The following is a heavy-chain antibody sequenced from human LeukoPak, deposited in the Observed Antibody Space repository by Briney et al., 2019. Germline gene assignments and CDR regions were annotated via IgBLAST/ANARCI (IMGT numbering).Heavy chain of an antibody. Sequence: PSETLSLTCTGSGDSISPYYWGWIRQPPGRGLEWIGYIYYSGDTTYNPSLKSRVAMSVDTSKNQFSLKLSSVTAADTAVYYCSRDKQPGDYWRQGALVTVSS. J-gene: IGHJ4*02. CDR3: SRDKQPGDY. CDR2: IYYSGDT. CDR1: GDSISPYY. V-gene: IGHV4-59*01. D-gene: IGHD1-1*01.